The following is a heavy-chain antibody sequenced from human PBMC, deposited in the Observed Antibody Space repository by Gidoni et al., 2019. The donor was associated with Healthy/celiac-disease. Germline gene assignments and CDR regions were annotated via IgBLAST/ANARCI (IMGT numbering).Heavy chain of an antibody. V-gene: IGHV3-23*01. Sequence: EVQLLESGGGLVQPGGSLRLSCSASGFTFSRYARSWVRQAPGKGLEWVSAISGSGGRTYYADSVKGRFTISRDNSKNKLYLQMNSLRAEDTAGYYCAKDVLDYYDSSGYRLYWGQGTLVNVSS. CDR1: GFTFSRYA. J-gene: IGHJ4*02. D-gene: IGHD3-22*01. CDR3: AKDVLDYYDSSGYRLY. CDR2: ISGSGGRT.